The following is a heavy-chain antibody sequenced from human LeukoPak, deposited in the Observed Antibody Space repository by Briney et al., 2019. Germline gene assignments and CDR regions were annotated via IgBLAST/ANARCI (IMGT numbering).Heavy chain of an antibody. J-gene: IGHJ6*03. V-gene: IGHV3-23*01. CDR3: AKDLIAVNYYYYYMDV. CDR1: GFTFSSYG. CDR2: ISGSGGST. D-gene: IGHD6-19*01. Sequence: GGSLRLSCAASGFTFSSYGMHWVRQAPGKGLEWVSAISGSGGSTYYADSVKGRFTISRDNSKNTLYLQMNSLRAEDTAVYYCAKDLIAVNYYYYYMDVWGKGTTVTISS.